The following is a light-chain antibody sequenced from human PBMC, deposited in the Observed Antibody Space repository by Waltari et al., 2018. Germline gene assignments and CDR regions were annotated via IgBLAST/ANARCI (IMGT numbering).Light chain of an antibody. CDR3: SSYGGNNNIL. CDR1: RSDVGGFNY. CDR2: EVT. J-gene: IGLJ2*01. V-gene: IGLV2-8*01. Sequence: QSALTQPPSASGSPGQSVTIPCTGPRSDVGGFNYVSWYQQHPGKAPKPIIFEVTKRPSGVPDRFSGSKSGNTASLTVSGLQSEDEADYYCSSYGGNNNILFGGGTKLSVL.